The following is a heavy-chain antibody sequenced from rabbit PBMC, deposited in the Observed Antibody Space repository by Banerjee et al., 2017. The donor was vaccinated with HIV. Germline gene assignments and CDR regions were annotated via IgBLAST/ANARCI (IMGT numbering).Heavy chain of an antibody. CDR2: IYAGSSGTT. CDR3: ARDLAGVIGWNFDL. D-gene: IGHD4-1*01. J-gene: IGHJ4*01. CDR1: GFSFSSNYW. Sequence: QEQLEESGGDLVKPEGSLTLTCTASGFSFSSNYWICWVRQAPGKGLELIACIYAGSSGTTYYASWANGRFAISKTSSTTVTLQMTSLTAADTATYFCARDLAGVIGWNFDLWGQGTLVTVS. V-gene: IGHV1S45*01.